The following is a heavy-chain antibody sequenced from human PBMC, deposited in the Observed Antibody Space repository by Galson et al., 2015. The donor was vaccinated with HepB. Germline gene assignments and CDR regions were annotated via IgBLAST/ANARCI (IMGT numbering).Heavy chain of an antibody. J-gene: IGHJ6*03. D-gene: IGHD3-16*01. CDR2: TYYRSKWYN. V-gene: IGHV6-1*01. Sequence: SPSRGLEWLGRTYYRSKWYNDYAASVKSRITIKPDTSKNRFSLQLNSVTPEDTAVYYCAWGYYFYYMDVWGRGTTVTVSS. CDR3: AWGYYFYYMDV.